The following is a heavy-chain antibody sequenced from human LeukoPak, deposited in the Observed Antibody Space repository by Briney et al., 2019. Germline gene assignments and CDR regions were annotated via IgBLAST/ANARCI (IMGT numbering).Heavy chain of an antibody. J-gene: IGHJ4*02. CDR2: IKQDGSEK. CDR1: GFTFSSYW. CDR3: ARESPLYYFDY. V-gene: IGHV3-7*01. Sequence: PGGSLRLSCAPSGFTFSSYWMSWVRQAPGKGLEWVANIKQDGSEKYYVDSVKGRFTISRDNAKNSLYLQMNSLRAEDTAVYYCARESPLYYFDYWGQGTLVTVSS.